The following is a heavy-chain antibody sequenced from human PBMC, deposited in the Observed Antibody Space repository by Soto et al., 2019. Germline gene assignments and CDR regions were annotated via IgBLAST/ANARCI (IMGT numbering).Heavy chain of an antibody. CDR1: GFSFSSYG. Sequence: QVQLVESGGGVVQPGRSLRLSCAASGFSFSSYGMHWVRQAPGKGLEWVAVISYDGSNKYYADAVKGRFTISRDNSKNTLYLQMNSLRAEDTAADYCAKGGGDLTGYYYYGMDVWGQGTTVTVSS. J-gene: IGHJ6*02. V-gene: IGHV3-30*18. CDR2: ISYDGSNK. D-gene: IGHD3-3*01. CDR3: AKGGGDLTGYYYYGMDV.